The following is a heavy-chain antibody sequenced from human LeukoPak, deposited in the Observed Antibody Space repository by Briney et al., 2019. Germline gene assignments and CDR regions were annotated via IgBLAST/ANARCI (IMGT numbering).Heavy chain of an antibody. CDR1: GFTFSSYG. Sequence: GRSLRLSCAASGFTFSSYGMHWVRQAPGKGLEWVAVISYDGSNKYYADSVKGRFTISRDNSKHTLYLQMNSLRAEDTAVYYCATSGYSSGWVLGYWGQGNLVTVSS. CDR2: ISYDGSNK. CDR3: ATSGYSSGWVLGY. D-gene: IGHD6-19*01. J-gene: IGHJ4*02. V-gene: IGHV3-30*03.